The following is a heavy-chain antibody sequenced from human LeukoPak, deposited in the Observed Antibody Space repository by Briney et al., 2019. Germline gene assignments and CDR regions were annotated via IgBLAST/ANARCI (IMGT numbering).Heavy chain of an antibody. J-gene: IGHJ4*02. Sequence: GGSLRLSCAASGXTFSSYGMHWVRQAPGKGLEWVGVIWCDGSNKYYADSVKGRFTISRDNSKNTLYLQMNSLRAEDTAVYYCARGIVVVTAADYYFDYWGQGTLVTVSS. CDR3: ARGIVVVTAADYYFDY. D-gene: IGHD2-21*02. V-gene: IGHV3-33*01. CDR1: GXTFSSYG. CDR2: IWCDGSNK.